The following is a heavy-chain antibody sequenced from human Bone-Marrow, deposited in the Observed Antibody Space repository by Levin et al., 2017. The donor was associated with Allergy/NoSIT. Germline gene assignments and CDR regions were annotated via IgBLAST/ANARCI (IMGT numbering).Heavy chain of an antibody. CDR1: GGTFRSFV. CDR3: ARGRYFEGSTGYNVYSH. V-gene: IGHV1-69*01. CDR2: IIPIFGTT. J-gene: IGHJ4*02. Sequence: KISCKASGGTFRSFVISWVRQVPGQGLEWMGGIIPIFGTTNNAQKFQDRVRFTADESTSSAFMELNSLTSDDTGVYFCARGRYFEGSTGYNVYSHWGQGTLVAVSS. D-gene: IGHD3-9*01.